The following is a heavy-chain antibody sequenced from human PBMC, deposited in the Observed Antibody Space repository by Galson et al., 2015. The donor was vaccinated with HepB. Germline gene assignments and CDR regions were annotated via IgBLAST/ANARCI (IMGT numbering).Heavy chain of an antibody. V-gene: IGHV1-8*01. D-gene: IGHD3-9*01. J-gene: IGHJ3*02. CDR2: MNPNSGNT. CDR1: GYTFTSCD. Sequence: SVKVSCKASGYTFTSCDINWVRQATGQGLEWMGWMNPNSGNTGYAQKFQGRVTMTRNTSISTAYMELSSLRSEDTAVYYCARGFYDILTGYSDAFDIWGQGTMVTVSS. CDR3: ARGFYDILTGYSDAFDI.